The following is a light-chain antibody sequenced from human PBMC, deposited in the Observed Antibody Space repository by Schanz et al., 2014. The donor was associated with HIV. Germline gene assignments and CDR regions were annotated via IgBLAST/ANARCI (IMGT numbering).Light chain of an antibody. Sequence: QSALTQPASVSGSPGQSISISCTGTSSDIGPYNCVSWYQQRPGKAPKLVISGVDYRPSGVPDRFSGSKSGNTASLTISGLQTEDEADYYCSSYTSSNTLVFGGGTKLTVL. CDR3: SSYTSSNTLV. V-gene: IGLV2-14*03. CDR1: SSDIGPYNC. CDR2: GVD. J-gene: IGLJ3*02.